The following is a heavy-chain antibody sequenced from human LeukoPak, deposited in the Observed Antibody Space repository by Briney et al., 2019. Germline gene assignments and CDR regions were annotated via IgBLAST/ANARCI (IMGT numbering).Heavy chain of an antibody. J-gene: IGHJ4*02. Sequence: PSETLSLTCTVSGGSMRSYFWNWIRQPPGKGLEWIGSIYYSGSTDYSPSLKSRVTISIDTSKNEFSLKLSSVTAADAAMYYCASAWYCGWFYFDSWGQGTLVTVSS. CDR3: ASAWYCGWFYFDS. V-gene: IGHV4-59*01. D-gene: IGHD6-19*01. CDR2: IYYSGST. CDR1: GGSMRSYF.